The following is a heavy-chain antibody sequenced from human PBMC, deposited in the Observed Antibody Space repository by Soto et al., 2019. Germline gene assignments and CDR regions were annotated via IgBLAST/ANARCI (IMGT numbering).Heavy chain of an antibody. CDR3: ARGKARRAYDY. CDR2: INHSGST. V-gene: IGHV4-34*01. CDR1: GESLTGYY. D-gene: IGHD1-26*01. J-gene: IGHJ4*02. Sequence: SETLSDTCAVGGESLTGYYWSWFRQPPGKGLEWIGEINHSGSTNYNPSLKSRVTISVDTSKNQFSLKLSSVTAADTAVYYCARGKARRAYDYWGQGTLVTVSS.